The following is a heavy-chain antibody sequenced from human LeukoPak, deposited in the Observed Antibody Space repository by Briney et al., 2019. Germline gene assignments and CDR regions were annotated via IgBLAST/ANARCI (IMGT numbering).Heavy chain of an antibody. CDR3: ARGEMATILFDY. V-gene: IGHV4-59*01. J-gene: IGHJ4*02. Sequence: SETLSLTCAVYGGSFSGYYWSWIRQPPGKGLEWIGYIYYSGSTNYNPSLKSRVTISVDTSKNQFSLKLSSVTAADTAVYYCARGEMATILFDYWGQGTLVTVSS. D-gene: IGHD5-24*01. CDR1: GGSFSGYY. CDR2: IYYSGST.